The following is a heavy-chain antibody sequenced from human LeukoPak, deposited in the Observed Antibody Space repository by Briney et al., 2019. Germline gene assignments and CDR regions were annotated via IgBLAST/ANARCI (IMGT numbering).Heavy chain of an antibody. Sequence: SVKVSCKASGGTFSSYAISWVRQAPGQGLEWMGGIIPIFGTANYAQKFQGRVTITADESTSTAYMELSSLRSEDTAVYYCARAERPRVCDSSGYLGVDYCVQVTMGTVPS. D-gene: IGHD3-22*01. CDR2: IIPIFGTA. CDR1: GGTFSSYA. J-gene: IGHJ3*01. CDR3: ARAERPRVCDSSGYLGVDY. V-gene: IGHV1-69*13.